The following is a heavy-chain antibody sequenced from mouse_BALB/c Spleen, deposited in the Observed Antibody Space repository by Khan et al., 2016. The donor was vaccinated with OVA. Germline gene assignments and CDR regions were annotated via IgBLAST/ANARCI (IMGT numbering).Heavy chain of an antibody. V-gene: IGHV1S137*01. Sequence: VQLQQSGPELVRPGVSVKMSCKGSGYTFTDYSMHWVKQSHAKSLEWIGVISSYSVNTNYNQKFKSKATLTVDKSSSTAYMELARLTSEDSAIYYCAIRDYFDYWGQGTTLTVSS. J-gene: IGHJ2*01. CDR1: GYTFTDYS. CDR3: AIRDYFDY. CDR2: ISSYSVNT.